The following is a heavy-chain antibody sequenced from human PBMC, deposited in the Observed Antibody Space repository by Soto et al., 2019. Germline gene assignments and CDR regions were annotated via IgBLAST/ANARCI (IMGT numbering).Heavy chain of an antibody. D-gene: IGHD3-10*01. V-gene: IGHV3-23*01. CDR2: ISGSGGST. J-gene: IGHJ6*02. CDR3: AKDRGGAGGVIKVYYYYGMDV. Sequence: GGSLRLSCAASGFTFSSYAMSWVRQASGKGLEWVSSISGSGGSTYYADSVRGRFTISRDNSKNTLYLQMNSLRAEDTAVYYCAKDRGGAGGVIKVYYYYGMDVWGQGTTVTVSS. CDR1: GFTFSSYA.